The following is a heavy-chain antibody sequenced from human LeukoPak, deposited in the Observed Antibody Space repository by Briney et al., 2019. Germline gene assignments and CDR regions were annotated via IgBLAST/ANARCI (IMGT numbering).Heavy chain of an antibody. D-gene: IGHD2-2*02. Sequence: SETLSLTCAVYGGTFSGYYWSWIRQPPGKGLEWIGEINHSGSTNYNPSLKSRVTISVDTSKNQFSLKLSSVTAADTAVYYCARGGAQYCSSTSCYTLFDYWGQGTLVTVSS. CDR2: INHSGST. CDR3: ARGGAQYCSSTSCYTLFDY. J-gene: IGHJ4*02. V-gene: IGHV4-34*01. CDR1: GGTFSGYY.